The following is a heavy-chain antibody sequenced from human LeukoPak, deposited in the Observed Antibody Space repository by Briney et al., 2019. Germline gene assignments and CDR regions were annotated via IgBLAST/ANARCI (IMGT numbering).Heavy chain of an antibody. CDR1: GMTLSHYW. D-gene: IGHD3-10*02. CDR3: AELGITMIGGV. V-gene: IGHV3-48*03. Sequence: GGSLRLSCAASGMTLSHYWMSWVRQAPGKGLEWVSYISSSGSTIYYADSVKGRFTISRDNAKNSLYLQMNSLRAEDTAVYYCAELGITMIGGVWGKGTTVTISS. J-gene: IGHJ6*04. CDR2: ISSSGSTI.